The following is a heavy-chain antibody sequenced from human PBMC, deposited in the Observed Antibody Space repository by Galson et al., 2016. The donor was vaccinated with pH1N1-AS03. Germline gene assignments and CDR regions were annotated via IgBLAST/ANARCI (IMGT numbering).Heavy chain of an antibody. CDR3: ARSPLEEEIVVVPAEDFYNYGMDV. CDR2: INPIFGTT. J-gene: IGHJ6*02. CDR1: GGTFVSYT. Sequence: SVKVSCKASGGTFVSYTITWVRQAPGQGLEWMGGINPIFGTTQYAQKFQGRVTNSADESMSTGYMELSSLRSEDTAVYYCARSPLEEEIVVVPAEDFYNYGMDVWGQGTTVTVSS. D-gene: IGHD2-2*01. V-gene: IGHV1-69*13.